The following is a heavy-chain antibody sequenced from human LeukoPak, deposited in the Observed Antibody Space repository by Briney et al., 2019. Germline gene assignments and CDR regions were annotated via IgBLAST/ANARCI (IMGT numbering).Heavy chain of an antibody. Sequence: GSLRLSCAASGFTFSTYWMSWVRQAPGRGLEWVANIKQDGSEKFYVDSVKGRFTISRDNAKNSLYLQMNSLRAEDTAVYYCARERFLEWLPDYWGQGTLVTVSS. J-gene: IGHJ4*02. CDR2: IKQDGSEK. V-gene: IGHV3-7*01. CDR1: GFTFSTYW. D-gene: IGHD3-3*01. CDR3: ARERFLEWLPDY.